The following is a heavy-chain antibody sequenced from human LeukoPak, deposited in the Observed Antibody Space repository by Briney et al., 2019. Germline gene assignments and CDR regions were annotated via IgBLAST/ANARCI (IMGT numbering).Heavy chain of an antibody. CDR3: ARVYSSSWYWFDP. CDR1: GGSISTYY. Sequence: SETLSLTCTVSGGSISTYYWSWIRQPPGMGLEWIGYIYYGGSTNYNPSLKSRVTISLDTSKNQFSLKLSSVTAADTAVYYCARVYSSSWYWFDPWGQGTLVTVSS. CDR2: IYYGGST. D-gene: IGHD6-13*01. V-gene: IGHV4-59*01. J-gene: IGHJ5*02.